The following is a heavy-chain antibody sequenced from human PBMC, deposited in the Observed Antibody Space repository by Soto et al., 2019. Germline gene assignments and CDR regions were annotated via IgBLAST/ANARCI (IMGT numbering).Heavy chain of an antibody. Sequence: ASVHVSCKACGWTFTGYYMHWVRQAPGQGLEWMGWSNPSSGGTKYPQKFHGRVTMTRDTSITTVYMSLTGLKSDDTAVYYCARDLAKGGGSAGFDYWGQGTLVTVSS. D-gene: IGHD2-15*01. CDR2: SNPSSGGT. CDR3: ARDLAKGGGSAGFDY. V-gene: IGHV1-2*02. CDR1: GWTFTGYY. J-gene: IGHJ4*02.